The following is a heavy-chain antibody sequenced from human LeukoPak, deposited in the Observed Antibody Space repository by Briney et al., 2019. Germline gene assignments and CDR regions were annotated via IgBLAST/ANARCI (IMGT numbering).Heavy chain of an antibody. CDR3: ARRNMYSGSSGWFDP. CDR2: IIPIFGTA. V-gene: IGHV1-69*05. Sequence: SVKVSCKASGGTFSSYAISWVRQAPGQGLEWMGGIIPIFGTANYAQKFQGRVTITTDESTSTAYMELSSLRSEDTAVYYCARRNMYSGSSGWFDPWGQGTLVTVSS. CDR1: GGTFSSYA. D-gene: IGHD6-6*01. J-gene: IGHJ5*02.